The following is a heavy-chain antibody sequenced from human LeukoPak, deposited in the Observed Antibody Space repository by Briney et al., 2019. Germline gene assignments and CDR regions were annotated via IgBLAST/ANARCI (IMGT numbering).Heavy chain of an antibody. CDR1: GFTFSTYW. CDR2: INQDGSEK. Sequence: PGGSLRLSCAASGFTFSTYWMNWVRQAPGKGLEWVANINQDGSEKYYVDSVEGRFTISRHNAKNSLYLQMNSLRAEDTAVYYCASAMIRGDSSAYSQTWGQGTLVTVSS. D-gene: IGHD3-22*01. J-gene: IGHJ4*02. V-gene: IGHV3-7*01. CDR3: ASAMIRGDSSAYSQT.